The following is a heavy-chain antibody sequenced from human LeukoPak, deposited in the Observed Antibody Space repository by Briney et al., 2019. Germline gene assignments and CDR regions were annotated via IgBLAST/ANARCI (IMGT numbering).Heavy chain of an antibody. V-gene: IGHV3-30*04. CDR3: ARDWYGSGSHILDY. CDR2: ISYDGSNK. J-gene: IGHJ4*02. D-gene: IGHD3-10*01. CDR1: GFTFSSYA. Sequence: PGGSLRLSCAASGFTFSSYAMHWVRQAPGKGLEWVAVISYDGSNKYYADSVKGRFTISRDNSKNTLYLQMNSLRAEDAAVYYCARDWYGSGSHILDYWGQGTLVTVSS.